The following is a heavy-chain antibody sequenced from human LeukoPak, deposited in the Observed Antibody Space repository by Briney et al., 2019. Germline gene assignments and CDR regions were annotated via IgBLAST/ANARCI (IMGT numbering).Heavy chain of an antibody. J-gene: IGHJ4*02. CDR3: ARGSSPDSSGWYLAIDY. D-gene: IGHD6-19*01. V-gene: IGHV1-18*01. CDR1: GYTFTSYG. CDR2: ISAHNGNT. Sequence: ASVKVSCKASGYTFTSYGISWVRQAPGQGLVWMGWISAHNGNTNYAQKLQGRVTMTTDTSTSTAYMELRSLRSDDTAVYYCARGSSPDSSGWYLAIDYWGQGTLVTVSS.